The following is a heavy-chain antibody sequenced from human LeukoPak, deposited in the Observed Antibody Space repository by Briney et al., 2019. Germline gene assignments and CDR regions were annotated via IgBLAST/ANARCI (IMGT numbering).Heavy chain of an antibody. CDR3: ARGQWLDNY. V-gene: IGHV4-34*01. D-gene: IGHD6-19*01. CDR1: GASFSGFH. CDR2: INHSGST. Sequence: PSETLSLTCAVYGASFSGFHWSWIRQPPGKGLEWIGEINHSGSTNYNPSLKSRVTISVDTSKNQFSLKLSSVTAADTAVHYCARGQWLDNYWGQGTLVTVSS. J-gene: IGHJ4*02.